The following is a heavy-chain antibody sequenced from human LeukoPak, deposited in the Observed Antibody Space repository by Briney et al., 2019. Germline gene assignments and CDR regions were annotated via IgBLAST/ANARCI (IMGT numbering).Heavy chain of an antibody. CDR3: IRGYGSGSYYHPLFDY. D-gene: IGHD3-10*01. CDR1: VYTFTAYF. J-gene: IGHJ4*02. Sequence: SLKVSCKASVYTFTAYFMHWVRQSPGHQLEWLGWINPNSGVTNYAQTFQGRVTMTREMSTSTVYMELSSLRSEDTAVYYCIRGYGSGSYYHPLFDYWGQGTLVTVSS. V-gene: IGHV1-2*02. CDR2: INPNSGVT.